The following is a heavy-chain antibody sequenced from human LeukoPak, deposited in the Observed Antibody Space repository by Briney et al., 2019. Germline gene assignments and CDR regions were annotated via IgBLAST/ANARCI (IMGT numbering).Heavy chain of an antibody. CDR2: IKQDGSEK. D-gene: IGHD2-2*01. CDR1: GFTFSSYW. Sequence: GGSLRLSCAASGFTFSSYWMSWVRQAPGKGLEWVANIKQDGSEKYYVDSVKGRFTISRDNAKNSLYLQMNSLRAEDTAVYYCARGALSSTSCPWCQFEWGLLQGAFDIWGQGTMVTVSS. J-gene: IGHJ3*02. V-gene: IGHV3-7*01. CDR3: ARGALSSTSCPWCQFEWGLLQGAFDI.